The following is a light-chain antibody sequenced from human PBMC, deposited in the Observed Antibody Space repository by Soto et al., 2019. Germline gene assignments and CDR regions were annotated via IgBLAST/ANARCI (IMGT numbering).Light chain of an antibody. J-gene: IGLJ2*01. CDR2: GNF. CDR3: QSYDSSLSALV. Sequence: QSVLTQPPSVSGAPGQRVTISCTGNSSNIGAGYDVHWYQQLPETAPKLLISGNFNRPSGVPDRFSGSKSGTLASLAITGLQAEDEADYYCQSYDSSLSALVFGGGTKLTVL. CDR1: SSNIGAGYD. V-gene: IGLV1-40*01.